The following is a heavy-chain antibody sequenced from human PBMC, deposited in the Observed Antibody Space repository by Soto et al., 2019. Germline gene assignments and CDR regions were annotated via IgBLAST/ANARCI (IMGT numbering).Heavy chain of an antibody. CDR2: GLRPDYT. V-gene: IGHV4-59*01. Sequence: QVQLQESGPGLVKPSETLSLTCTVSGGSINDYYWSWTRQPPGKGLEWIAYGLRPDYTGYNPSLRNRVTISSDTSKNQCSLRLISVTAADTAVYYCVAGPDRAKSAYWGQGTLVTVSS. CDR3: VAGPDRAKSAY. J-gene: IGHJ4*01. CDR1: GGSINDYY.